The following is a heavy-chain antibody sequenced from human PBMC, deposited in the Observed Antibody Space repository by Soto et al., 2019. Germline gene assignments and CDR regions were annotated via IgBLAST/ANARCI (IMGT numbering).Heavy chain of an antibody. Sequence: LGESLKISWKGSGYSFTSYWIGWVRQMPGKGLEWMGSIYPGDSDTRYSPSFQGHVTISADKSISTAYLQWSSLKASDTAMYYCARYITKSVVAGAFDIWGQGTMVLVSS. J-gene: IGHJ3*02. CDR3: ARYITKSVVAGAFDI. CDR2: IYPGDSDT. V-gene: IGHV5-51*01. D-gene: IGHD3-10*01. CDR1: GYSFTSYW.